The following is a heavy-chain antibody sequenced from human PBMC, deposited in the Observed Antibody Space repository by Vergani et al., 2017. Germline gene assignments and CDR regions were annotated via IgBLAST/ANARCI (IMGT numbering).Heavy chain of an antibody. CDR3: AGVRYCSGGSCNYYYYYMDV. CDR1: GFTFSDYY. CDR2: ISSSGSTI. J-gene: IGHJ6*03. D-gene: IGHD2-15*01. Sequence: QVQLVESGGGLVKPGGSLRLSCAASGFTFSDYYMSWIRQAPGKGLEWVSYISSSGSTIYYADSVKGRFTISRDNAKNSLYMQMNSLRAEDTAVYYCAGVRYCSGGSCNYYYYYMDVWGKGTTVTVSS. V-gene: IGHV3-11*01.